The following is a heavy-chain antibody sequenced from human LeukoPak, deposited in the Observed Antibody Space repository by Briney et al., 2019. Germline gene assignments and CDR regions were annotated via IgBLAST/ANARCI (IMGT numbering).Heavy chain of an antibody. CDR2: ISGSGGST. D-gene: IGHD3-10*01. J-gene: IGHJ4*02. V-gene: IGHV3-23*01. CDR1: GFTVKSNY. Sequence: PGGSLRLSCAASGFTVKSNYMSWVRQAPGKGLEWVSAISGSGGSTYYADSVKGRFTISRDNSKNTLYLQMNSLRAEDTAVYYCAKSRTTMVRGVISNYFDYWGQGTLVTVSS. CDR3: AKSRTTMVRGVISNYFDY.